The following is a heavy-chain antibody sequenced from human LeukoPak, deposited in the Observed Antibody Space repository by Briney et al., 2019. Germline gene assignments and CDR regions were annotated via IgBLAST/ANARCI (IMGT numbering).Heavy chain of an antibody. Sequence: GGSLRLSCVVSGFTFSSYAMSWVRQAPGKGLEWVSAISGSGGSTYYADSVKGRFTISRDNSKNTLYLQMNSLRAEDTAVYYCAKGRSLWFGELSTNWGQGTLVTVSS. CDR1: GFTFSSYA. V-gene: IGHV3-23*01. J-gene: IGHJ4*02. D-gene: IGHD3-10*01. CDR2: ISGSGGST. CDR3: AKGRSLWFGELSTN.